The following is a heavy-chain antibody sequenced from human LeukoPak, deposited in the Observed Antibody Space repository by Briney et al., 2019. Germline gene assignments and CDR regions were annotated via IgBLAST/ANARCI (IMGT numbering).Heavy chain of an antibody. J-gene: IGHJ6*03. CDR2: IYTSGST. CDR1: GGSISSGSYY. D-gene: IGHD6-6*01. CDR3: ARGRRNYYYYYMDV. V-gene: IGHV4-61*02. Sequence: PSQTLSLTCTVSGGSISSGSYYWSWIRQPAGKGLEWIGRIYTSGSTNYNPSLKSRVTISVDTSKNQFSLKLSSVTAADTAVYYCARGRRNYYYYYMDVWGKGTTVTISS.